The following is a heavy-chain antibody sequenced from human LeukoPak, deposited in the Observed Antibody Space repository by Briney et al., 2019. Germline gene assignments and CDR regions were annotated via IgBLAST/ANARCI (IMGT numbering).Heavy chain of an antibody. CDR3: AKSEYTNSWYWRRDY. Sequence: SGGSVSLLCVASGFTFADYAMHWVRQAAGRGLEWISVITRDGSGTYYADSVKGRFTISRDNNKTSLYLQMNSPRTEDPAFYYCAKSEYTNSWYWRRDYWGQGTLVTVSS. CDR2: ITRDGSGT. J-gene: IGHJ4*02. CDR1: GFTFADYA. V-gene: IGHV3-43*02. D-gene: IGHD6-13*01.